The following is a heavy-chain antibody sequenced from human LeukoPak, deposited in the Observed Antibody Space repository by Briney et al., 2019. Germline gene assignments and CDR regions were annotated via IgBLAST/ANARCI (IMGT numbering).Heavy chain of an antibody. CDR2: IYYSGST. Sequence: SETLSLTCTVSGGSISSSSYYWGWIRQPPGKGLEWIGSIYYSGSTYYNPSLKSRVTISVDTSKNQFSLKLSSVTAADTAVYYCVGYSYPDPSFDYWGQGTLVTVSS. CDR1: GGSISSSSYY. D-gene: IGHD5-18*01. J-gene: IGHJ4*02. V-gene: IGHV4-39*07. CDR3: VGYSYPDPSFDY.